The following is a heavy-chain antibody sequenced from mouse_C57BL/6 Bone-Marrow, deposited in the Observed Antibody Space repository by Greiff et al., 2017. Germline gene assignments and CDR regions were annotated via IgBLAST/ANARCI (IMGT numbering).Heavy chain of an antibody. Sequence: QVQLKQPGAELVKPGASVKLSCKASGYTFTSYWMHWVKQRPGQGLEWIGMIHPNSGSTNYNEKFKSKATLTVDKSSSTAYMQLSSLTSEDSAVYYCARKGSYFAWFAYWGQGTLVTVSA. CDR3: ARKGSYFAWFAY. CDR1: GYTFTSYW. J-gene: IGHJ3*01. CDR2: IHPNSGST. V-gene: IGHV1-64*01. D-gene: IGHD2-10*01.